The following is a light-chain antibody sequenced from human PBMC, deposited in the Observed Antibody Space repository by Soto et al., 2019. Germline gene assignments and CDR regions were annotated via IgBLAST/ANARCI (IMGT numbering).Light chain of an antibody. Sequence: DIVMTQSPLSLPVTPGEPASISCRSSQSLLHSNGYNYLGWFLQKPGQSPQLLIYLGSGRASGVPDKVSGRGSGTDFTLKISRVEAEDAGVYYCMQVLQTPLTFGGGTKVEIK. J-gene: IGKJ4*01. CDR3: MQVLQTPLT. CDR1: QSLLHSNGYNY. V-gene: IGKV2-28*01. CDR2: LGS.